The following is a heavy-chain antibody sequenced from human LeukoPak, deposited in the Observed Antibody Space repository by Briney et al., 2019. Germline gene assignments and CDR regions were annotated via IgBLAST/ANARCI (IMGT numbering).Heavy chain of an antibody. CDR1: GGSISSYY. CDR2: FYYIGST. CDR3: ARAPKGFGGVISARPPADSHGNYYYHGMDV. J-gene: IGHJ6*02. D-gene: IGHD3-16*02. Sequence: SETLSLTCTVSGGSISSYYWSWIRQPPGKGLEWIGYFYYIGSTNYNPSLKSRVTISVDTSKNQFSLKLSSVTAADTAVYYCARAPKGFGGVISARPPADSHGNYYYHGMDVWGQGTTVTVSS. V-gene: IGHV4-59*01.